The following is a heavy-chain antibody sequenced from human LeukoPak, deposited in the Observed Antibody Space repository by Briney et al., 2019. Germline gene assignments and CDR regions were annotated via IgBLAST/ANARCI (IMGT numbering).Heavy chain of an antibody. CDR1: GYTFTSYY. CDR2: INPSDGST. D-gene: IGHD5-12*01. CDR3: ARVYSGYDCGY. Sequence: ASVKVSYKASGYTFTSYYMHWLRQAPGQGLQWMGIINPSDGSTSYTPRFQGRVTVTRDTSTSTVYMELSSLRSEDTAVYYCARVYSGYDCGYWGQGTLVTVSS. J-gene: IGHJ4*02. V-gene: IGHV1-46*01.